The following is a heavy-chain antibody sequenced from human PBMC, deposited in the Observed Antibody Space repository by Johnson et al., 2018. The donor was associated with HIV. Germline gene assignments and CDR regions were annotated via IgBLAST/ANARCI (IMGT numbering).Heavy chain of an antibody. J-gene: IGHJ3*02. CDR2: INWDGDST. CDR1: RFTFDDYA. D-gene: IGHD4-17*01. Sequence: VQLVESGGVVVQPGGSLRLSCETSRFTFDDYAMHWVRQAPGKGLEWVSLINWDGDSTYYADSVKGRFTISRDNSKNSLYLQMNSLRPEDTGLYYCARDKYGVPSGAFDIWGQGTMVSVSS. CDR3: ARDKYGVPSGAFDI. V-gene: IGHV3-43D*03.